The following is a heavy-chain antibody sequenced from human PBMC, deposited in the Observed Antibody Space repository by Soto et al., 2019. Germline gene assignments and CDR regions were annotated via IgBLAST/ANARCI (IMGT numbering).Heavy chain of an antibody. CDR1: GLTFSTYA. CDR3: AKDGTRIAAAGTYYFDS. D-gene: IGHD6-13*01. CDR2: ISGSGVNT. V-gene: IGHV3-23*01. J-gene: IGHJ4*02. Sequence: PGGSLRLSCATSGLTFSTYAKSWVRQAPGKGLEWVSGISGSGVNTYYADSVKGRFAISRDNSKNTLYLQMNSLRADDTAAYYCAKDGTRIAAAGTYYFDSWGQGTLVTVSS.